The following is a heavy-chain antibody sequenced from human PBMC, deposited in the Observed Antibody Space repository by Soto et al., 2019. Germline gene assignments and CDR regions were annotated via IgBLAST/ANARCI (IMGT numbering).Heavy chain of an antibody. CDR1: GYTFTGYY. CDR2: INPNSGGT. V-gene: IGHV1-2*02. CDR3: ARGKARLGPRHPMPTDY. Sequence: QVHLVQSGAEVKKPGASGKVSCKASGYTFTGYYMHWVRQAPGQGLEWMVWINPNSGGTNYAQKFQGRVTMTRDTSISTAYVEMSRLRSDDTAVYYCARGKARLGPRHPMPTDYWGQRPLVTVSS. J-gene: IGHJ4*02. D-gene: IGHD6-19*01.